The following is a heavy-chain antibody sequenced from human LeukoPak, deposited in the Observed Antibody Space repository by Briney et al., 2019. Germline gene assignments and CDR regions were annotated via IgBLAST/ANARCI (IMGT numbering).Heavy chain of an antibody. CDR3: ARVYRGGYYFVEY. D-gene: IGHD3-22*01. CDR2: IYPGDSAT. CDR1: GYSFTSYW. Sequence: PGESLKISCQGSGYSFTSYWIGWVRQMPGKGLEWMGIIYPGDSATRYSPSFQGQVSISADESITTAYLQWSSLKASDTAMYYCARVYRGGYYFVEYWGQGTLVTVSS. V-gene: IGHV5-51*01. J-gene: IGHJ4*02.